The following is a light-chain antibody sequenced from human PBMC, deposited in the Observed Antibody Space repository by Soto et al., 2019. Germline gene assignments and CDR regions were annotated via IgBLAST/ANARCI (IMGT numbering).Light chain of an antibody. CDR2: EAP. J-gene: IGKJ3*01. CDR3: HQYGLSPMGT. CDR1: QSASSY. Sequence: EIVLTQSPATLSLSPVERATLSFRASQSASSYLAWYQQKPGHAPRLLTYEAPHPATVIPARCSGSGSGTDITLTISRLEPEDFSLYYCHQYGLSPMGTFGPGTKVDI. V-gene: IGKV3-11*01.